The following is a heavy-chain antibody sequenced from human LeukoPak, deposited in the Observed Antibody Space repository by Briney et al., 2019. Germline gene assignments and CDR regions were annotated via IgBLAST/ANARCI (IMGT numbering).Heavy chain of an antibody. J-gene: IGHJ4*02. CDR2: ISGDGART. V-gene: IGHV3-23*01. D-gene: IGHD1-14*01. Sequence: GGSLRLSSAASAFPFSTYVMSWVRQAPGGGLEWISSISGDGARTYYTNSVKGRLTISRDNPKNTLFLQVNSLRVEDTAVYYCAKGGLTTPLHYWGQGTLVTVSS. CDR1: AFPFSTYV. CDR3: AKGGLTTPLHY.